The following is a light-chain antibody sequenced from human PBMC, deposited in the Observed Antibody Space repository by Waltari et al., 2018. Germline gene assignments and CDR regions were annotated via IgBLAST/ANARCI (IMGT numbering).Light chain of an antibody. CDR2: QAD. Sequence: QTVVTQEPSLSVSPGGTVTLTCALSSGSVSTTSYATWYQQTPGQAPRPAVYQADARASVVPDRFSVSILGNTSALTITGAQVDYESDDYCALCRRSGIWVFAGDTKLTVL. J-gene: IGLJ3*02. V-gene: IGLV8-61*01. CDR3: ALCRRSGIWV. CDR1: SGSVSTTSY.